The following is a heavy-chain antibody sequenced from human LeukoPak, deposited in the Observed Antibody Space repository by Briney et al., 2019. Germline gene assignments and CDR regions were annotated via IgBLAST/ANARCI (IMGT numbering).Heavy chain of an antibody. CDR3: ARGRVAVAVFFDY. Sequence: GGSRRLSSAVAGFTFSDYGIYWVRQAPGKGLEWVAVIWSDGSNKYYADSVTGRFTISRDNSKNTLYLQMNSVRAEDTAVYYCARGRVAVAVFFDYWGQGTVVTVS. CDR1: GFTFSDYG. CDR2: IWSDGSNK. J-gene: IGHJ4*02. D-gene: IGHD6-19*01. V-gene: IGHV3-33*08.